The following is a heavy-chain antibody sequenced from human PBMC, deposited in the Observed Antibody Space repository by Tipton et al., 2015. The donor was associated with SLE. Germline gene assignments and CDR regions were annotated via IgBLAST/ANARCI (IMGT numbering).Heavy chain of an antibody. Sequence: TLSLTCTVSDGSISSYYWSWIRQPPGKGLEWIGYIYYSGSTNYNPSLKSRVTISVDTSKNQFSLKLSSVTAADTAVYYCARVADYYGSGHYYYYMDVWGKGTTVTVSS. D-gene: IGHD3-10*01. V-gene: IGHV4-59*01. CDR1: DGSISSYY. J-gene: IGHJ6*03. CDR2: IYYSGST. CDR3: ARVADYYGSGHYYYYMDV.